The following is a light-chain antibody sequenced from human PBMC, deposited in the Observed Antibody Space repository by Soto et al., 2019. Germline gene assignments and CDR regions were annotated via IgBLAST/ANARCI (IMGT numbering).Light chain of an antibody. CDR2: GNS. V-gene: IGLV1-40*01. J-gene: IGLJ2*01. Sequence: QSVLTQPPSVSGAPGQRVTIACTGSSSNIGAGYNVHWYQQLPGTAPKLLIYGNSNRPSGVPDRFSGSKSATSASLAITGLQIEDEADYYCQSYDSSLSGVVFGGGTKLTVL. CDR1: SSNIGAGYN. CDR3: QSYDSSLSGVV.